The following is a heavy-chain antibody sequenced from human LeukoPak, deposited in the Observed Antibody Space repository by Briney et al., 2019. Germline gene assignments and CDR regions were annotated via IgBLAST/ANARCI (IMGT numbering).Heavy chain of an antibody. V-gene: IGHV1-18*01. Sequence: ASVKVSCKASGYTFTHYIINWVRQAPGQGLEWMGKISAYNNYTTYAQKFQGRIAMTTDTSTNTAYMDLRSLRSDDTAVYYCARGRIVGATLDAFDIWGQGTMVTVSS. CDR2: ISAYNNYT. CDR3: ARGRIVGATLDAFDI. CDR1: GYTFTHYI. D-gene: IGHD1-26*01. J-gene: IGHJ3*02.